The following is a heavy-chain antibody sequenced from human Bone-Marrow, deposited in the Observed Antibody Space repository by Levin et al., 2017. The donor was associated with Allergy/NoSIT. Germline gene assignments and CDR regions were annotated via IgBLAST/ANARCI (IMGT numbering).Heavy chain of an antibody. CDR1: GFNFSTYD. J-gene: IGHJ6*02. V-gene: IGHV3-13*01. CDR3: VRENVETWGMDV. D-gene: IGHD5-24*01. CDR2: FLSGGDT. Sequence: GESLKISCAASGFNFSTYDMHWVRQVSGKGLEWVSGFLSGGDTYYPDSLKGRFTISRENAKNCLYLQMNNLRVGDTAVYYCVRENVETWGMDVWGQGTTVTVSS.